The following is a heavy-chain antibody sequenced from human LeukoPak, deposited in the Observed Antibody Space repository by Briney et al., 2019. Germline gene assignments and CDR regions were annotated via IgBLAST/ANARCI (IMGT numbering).Heavy chain of an antibody. CDR3: AKEWQWLVLLNFDY. CDR1: GFTFSSYA. Sequence: PGGSLRLSCAASGFTFSSYAMSWVRQAPGKGLEWVSAISGSGGSTYCADSVKGRFTISRDNSKNTPYLKMNSLRAEDTAVYYCAKEWQWLVLLNFDYWGQGTLVTVSS. J-gene: IGHJ4*02. V-gene: IGHV3-23*01. CDR2: ISGSGGST. D-gene: IGHD6-19*01.